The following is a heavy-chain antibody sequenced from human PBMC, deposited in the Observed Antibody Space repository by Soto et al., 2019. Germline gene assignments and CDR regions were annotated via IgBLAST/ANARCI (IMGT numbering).Heavy chain of an antibody. V-gene: IGHV2-5*02. CDR2: IYWDDDK. CDR3: AHFKWLYTLYYFDY. D-gene: IGHD3-22*01. CDR1: GLSLSTSGVG. J-gene: IGHJ4*02. Sequence: SGPTLVNPTQALTLTCTFSGLSLSTSGVGVGWIRQPPGKALEWLALIYWDDDKRYSPSLKSRLTITKDTSKNQVVLTMTNMDPVDTATYYCAHFKWLYTLYYFDYWGQGTLVTVSS.